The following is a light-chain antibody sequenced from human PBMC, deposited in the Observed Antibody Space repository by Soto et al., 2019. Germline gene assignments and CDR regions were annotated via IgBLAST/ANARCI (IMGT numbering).Light chain of an antibody. Sequence: DIQMTQSPSILSASVGDRVTITCRASQSISSWLAWYQQKPGKAPKVLIYKASSLESGVPSRFSGSGSGTEGTLTSSSRQQDDFATYYCQQYNSYSRTFGQGTKVEIK. CDR2: KAS. J-gene: IGKJ1*01. CDR3: QQYNSYSRT. CDR1: QSISSW. V-gene: IGKV1-5*03.